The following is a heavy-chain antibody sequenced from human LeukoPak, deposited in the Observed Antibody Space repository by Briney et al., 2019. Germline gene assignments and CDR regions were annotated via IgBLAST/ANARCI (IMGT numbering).Heavy chain of an antibody. CDR2: ISGSGGKT. D-gene: IGHD2-15*01. J-gene: IGHJ6*03. CDR1: GFTFSSYA. CDR3: ATVPECSGSTCYGGYQYYYMDV. V-gene: IGHV3-23*01. Sequence: GGSLRLSCAASGFTFSSYAMSWVRQAPGKGLDWVSVISGSGGKTYYADSVRGRFTISRDNSKNTLYLQMNSLRAEDTAVYYCATVPECSGSTCYGGYQYYYMDVWGKGTTVTVSS.